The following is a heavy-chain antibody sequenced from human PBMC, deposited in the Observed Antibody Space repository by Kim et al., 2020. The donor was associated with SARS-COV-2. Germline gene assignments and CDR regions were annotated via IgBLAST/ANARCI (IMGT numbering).Heavy chain of an antibody. CDR2: TSSGGTT. Sequence: GGSLRLSCAASGFTFSTYAMTWVRQAPGKGLEWVTSSGGTTDYADSVKGRFTVSRDNSKNTLYLQMNSLRAEDTAVYYCVRDSSFSDDTSAFDIWGQGTMVTVSS. V-gene: IGHV3-23*01. CDR1: GFTFSTYA. J-gene: IGHJ3*02. CDR3: VRDSSFSDDTSAFDI. D-gene: IGHD3-9*01.